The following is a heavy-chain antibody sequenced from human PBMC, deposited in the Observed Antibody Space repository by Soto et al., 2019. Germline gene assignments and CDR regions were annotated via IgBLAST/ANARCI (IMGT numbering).Heavy chain of an antibody. CDR1: GYTFTDYG. J-gene: IGHJ4*02. V-gene: IGHV1-18*01. CDR3: ARVAGIATAHDY. Sequence: QVQVVQSGAEVKKPGASVKVSCKASGYTFTDYGFNWVRQAPGQGLEWMGWISGYNGNTNYAQKFRGRVTMTTDTSTSTAYMDLRTLRSDDTAVYYCARVAGIATAHDYWGQGTLVTVSS. CDR2: ISGYNGNT. D-gene: IGHD6-13*01.